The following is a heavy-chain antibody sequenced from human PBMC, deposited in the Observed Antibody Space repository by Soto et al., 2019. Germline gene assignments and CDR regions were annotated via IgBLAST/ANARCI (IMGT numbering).Heavy chain of an antibody. D-gene: IGHD4-4*01. CDR1: GGSISSYY. CDR3: ARLTGHDYSNYVLGNWFDP. CDR2: IYTSGST. V-gene: IGHV4-4*07. Sequence: SETLSLTCTVSGGSISSYYWSWIRQPAGKGLEWIGRIYTSGSTNYNPSLKSRVTMSVDTSKNQFSLKLSSVTAADTAVYYCARLTGHDYSNYVLGNWFDPWGQGTLVTVSS. J-gene: IGHJ5*02.